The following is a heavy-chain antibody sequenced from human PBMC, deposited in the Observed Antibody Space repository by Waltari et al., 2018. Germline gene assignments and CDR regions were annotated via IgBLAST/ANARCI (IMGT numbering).Heavy chain of an antibody. V-gene: IGHV4-34*01. CDR1: GGSFSGYY. CDR2: INHSGSN. Sequence: QVPLQQWGAGLLTPSETLSLTCAVYGGSFSGYYWSWIRQPPGKGLEWIGEINHSGSNNYNPSLKSRVTISVDTSKNQFSLKLSSVTAADTAVYYCARGIAARPSLGYWGQGTLVTVSS. D-gene: IGHD6-6*01. J-gene: IGHJ4*02. CDR3: ARGIAARPSLGY.